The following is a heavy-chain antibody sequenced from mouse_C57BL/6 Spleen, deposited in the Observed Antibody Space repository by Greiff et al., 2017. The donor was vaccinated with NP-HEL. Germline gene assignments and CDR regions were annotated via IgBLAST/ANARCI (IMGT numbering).Heavy chain of an antibody. V-gene: IGHV1-64*01. CDR2: IHPNSGST. CDR1: GYTFTSYW. D-gene: IGHD4-1*01. CDR3: ASAYGLTGTVDY. J-gene: IGHJ2*01. Sequence: QVQLQQPGAELVKPGASVKLSCKASGYTFTSYWMHWVKQRPGQGLEWIGMIHPNSGSTNYNEKFKSKATLTVDKSSSTAYMQLSSLTSEDSAVYYCASAYGLTGTVDYWGQGTTLTVSS.